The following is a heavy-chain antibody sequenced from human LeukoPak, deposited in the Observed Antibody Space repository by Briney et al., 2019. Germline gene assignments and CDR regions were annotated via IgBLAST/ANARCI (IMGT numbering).Heavy chain of an antibody. J-gene: IGHJ6*02. D-gene: IGHD2-21*01. CDR2: IYYSGST. V-gene: IGHV4-59*01. CDR3: ARGQFPYYYGIDV. CDR1: GGSISNYY. Sequence: SETLSLTCTVSGGSISNYYWTWIRQPPGKGLEWIGYIYYSGSTNYNPSLKSRVSISVDTSKNQFSLKLSSVTAADTAVYYCARGQFPYYYGIDVWGQGTTVTVSS.